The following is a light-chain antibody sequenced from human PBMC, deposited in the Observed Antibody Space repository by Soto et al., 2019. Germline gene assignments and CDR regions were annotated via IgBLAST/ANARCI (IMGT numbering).Light chain of an antibody. CDR2: GAS. J-gene: IGKJ1*01. CDR1: QSVNNTF. CDR3: QHYVGSPT. Sequence: IVLTPSPGTLSFSSSSRSTVFFRASQSVNNTFLAWYQLRPGQAPRLLISGASSRATGIPDRISGSGSGTDFTLTITRVEPEDSAMYYCQHYVGSPTFGQGTKVDIK. V-gene: IGKV3-20*01.